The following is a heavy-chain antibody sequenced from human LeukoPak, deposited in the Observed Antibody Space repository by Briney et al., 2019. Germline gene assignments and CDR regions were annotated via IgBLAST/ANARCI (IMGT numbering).Heavy chain of an antibody. D-gene: IGHD6-19*01. CDR1: GFTFSSNW. CDR2: IDSDGSST. Sequence: GGSLRLSCAASGFTFSSNWMHWVRQAPGKGLVWVSRIDSDGSSTSYADSVKGRFTISRDNAKNTLSLQMNSLRAEDTAVYYCARDRAVAGLFDNWGQGTLVTVSS. J-gene: IGHJ4*02. V-gene: IGHV3-74*01. CDR3: ARDRAVAGLFDN.